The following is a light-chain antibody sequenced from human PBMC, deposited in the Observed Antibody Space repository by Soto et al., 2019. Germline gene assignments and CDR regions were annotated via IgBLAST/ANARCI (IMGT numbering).Light chain of an antibody. J-gene: IGLJ2*01. CDR2: IHTDGSH. Sequence: QPVLTQSPSASASLGTSVKLTCTLSSGHSSYAIAWHQQQPEKGPRYLMKIHTDGSHSKGDGIPDRFSGSSSGAEGYLTISSLQSEDEADYYCQTWGTGIVVFGGGTKLTVL. V-gene: IGLV4-69*01. CDR1: SGHSSYA. CDR3: QTWGTGIVV.